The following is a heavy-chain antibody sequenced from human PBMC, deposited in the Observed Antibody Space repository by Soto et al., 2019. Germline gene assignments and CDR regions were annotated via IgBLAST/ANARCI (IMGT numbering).Heavy chain of an antibody. CDR3: AHYVSASPAGWFDP. Sequence: QITLKESGPTLVKPTQTLTLTCSFSGLSLSTSGEAVGWIRQPPGKALEWLALIYWDDDKFFNPTLKTGLTIXXXTXXNQVVLTLTNMDPVDTATYSCAHYVSASPAGWFDPWGQGVLVTVSS. CDR1: GLSLSTSGEA. CDR2: IYWDDDK. V-gene: IGHV2-5*02. J-gene: IGHJ5*02. D-gene: IGHD3-10*01.